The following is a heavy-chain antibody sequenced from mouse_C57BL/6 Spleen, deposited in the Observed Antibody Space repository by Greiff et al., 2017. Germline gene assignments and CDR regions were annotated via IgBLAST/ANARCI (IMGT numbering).Heavy chain of an antibody. J-gene: IGHJ2*01. CDR1: GYAFSSSW. V-gene: IGHV1-82*01. D-gene: IGHD1-1*01. CDR3: ARVDLLRYFDY. CDR2: IYPGDGDT. Sequence: QVQLQQSGPELVKPGASVKISCKASGYAFSSSWMNWVKQRPGKGLEWIGRIYPGDGDTNYNGKFKGKATLTADKSSSTAYMQLSSLTSEDSAVYFCARVDLLRYFDYWGQGTTLTVSS.